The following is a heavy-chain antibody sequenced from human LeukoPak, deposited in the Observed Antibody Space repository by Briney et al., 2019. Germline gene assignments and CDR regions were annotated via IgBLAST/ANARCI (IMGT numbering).Heavy chain of an antibody. CDR2: IDWDDDK. D-gene: IGHD1-26*01. J-gene: IGHJ4*02. CDR3: ARSRYSGSYFAY. CDR1: GFSLSTSGMR. Sequence: SGPTLVNPTQTLTLTCTFSGFSLSTSGMRVSWIRQPPGKALEWLARIDWDDDKFYSTSLKTRLTISKDASKNQVVLTMTNMDPVDTATYYCARSRYSGSYFAYWGQGTLVTVSS. V-gene: IGHV2-70*04.